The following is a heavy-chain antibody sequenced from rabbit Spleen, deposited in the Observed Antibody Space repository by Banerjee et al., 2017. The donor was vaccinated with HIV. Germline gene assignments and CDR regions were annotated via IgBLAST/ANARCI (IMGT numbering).Heavy chain of an antibody. CDR1: GLDFSSSYW. CDR3: ARGVWIGGDGCTM. D-gene: IGHD2-1*01. J-gene: IGHJ6*01. V-gene: IGHV1S45*01. Sequence: EESGGGLVQPEGSLTLTCTASGLDFSSSYWICWVRQAPGKGLEWIGCISTTSGGTRYANWAKGRFSISKTSSTTVTLQMTSLTVADTATYFCARGVWIGGDGCTMWGPGTLVTVS. CDR2: ISTTSGGT.